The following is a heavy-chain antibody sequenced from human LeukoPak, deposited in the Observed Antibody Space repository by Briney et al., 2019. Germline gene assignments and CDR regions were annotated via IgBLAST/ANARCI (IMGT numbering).Heavy chain of an antibody. CDR3: AKSRTKRYYDFWSGERNWFDP. J-gene: IGHJ5*02. D-gene: IGHD3-3*01. V-gene: IGHV3-23*01. CDR2: ISGSGGST. CDR1: GFTFSSYA. Sequence: GGSMRLASAASGFTFSSYAMSWDRQAPGNVLEWVSAISGSGGSTYYADSVKGRFTISRDNSKNTLYLQMNSLRAEDTAVYYCAKSRTKRYYDFWSGERNWFDPWGQGTLVTVSS.